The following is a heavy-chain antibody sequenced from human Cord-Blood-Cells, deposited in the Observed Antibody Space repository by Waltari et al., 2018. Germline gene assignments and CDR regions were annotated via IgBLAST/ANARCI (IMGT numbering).Heavy chain of an antibody. CDR3: ARRVWVVYARLSFGWFDP. V-gene: IGHV4-34*01. CDR2: INHSGRS. J-gene: IGHJ5*02. Sequence: QVQLQQWGAGLLKPSETLSLTCAVYGGSFSGYYWSWIRQPPGQGLGWIGEINHSGRSKYNRCRKSRVTISGERTKKQFCLKLSSVTAAETAVYYCARRVWVVYARLSFGWFDPWGQGTLVTVSS. CDR1: GGSFSGYY. D-gene: IGHD2-8*02.